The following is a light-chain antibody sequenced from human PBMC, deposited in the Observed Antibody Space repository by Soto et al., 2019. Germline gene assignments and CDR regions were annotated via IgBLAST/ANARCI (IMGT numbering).Light chain of an antibody. V-gene: IGLV3-21*02. CDR3: QVWDSGCTLPGV. Sequence: SYALTHPPSMSVAPGQTAKISLWGSNIESTSVHWYQKKPGQAPVLVVYDDSERPSGIPERFSGSNSGNTDTLTISRVAAGDEADYFCQVWDSGCTLPGVFGTVTKVTVL. J-gene: IGLJ1*01. CDR2: DDS. CDR1: NIESTS.